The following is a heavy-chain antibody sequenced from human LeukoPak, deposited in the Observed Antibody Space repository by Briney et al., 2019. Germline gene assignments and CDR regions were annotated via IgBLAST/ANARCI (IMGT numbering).Heavy chain of an antibody. CDR2: MYSGGST. V-gene: IGHV3-53*01. CDR3: AKGVSGYVPGY. J-gene: IGHJ4*02. CDR1: GFSVRSNY. Sequence: PGGSLRLSCAASGFSVRSNYMSWVRQSPRKALEWVSIMYSGGSTYYADSVKGRFTISRDNSKNTLYLQINSLRAEDTAVYHCAKGVSGYVPGYWGQGTLVTVSS. D-gene: IGHD6-25*01.